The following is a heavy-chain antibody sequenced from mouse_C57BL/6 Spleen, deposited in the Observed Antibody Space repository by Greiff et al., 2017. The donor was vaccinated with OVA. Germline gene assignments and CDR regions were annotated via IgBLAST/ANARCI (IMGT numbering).Heavy chain of an antibody. CDR2: ISYDGSN. CDR3: ARRSNYWYFDV. CDR1: GYSITSGYY. D-gene: IGHD2-5*01. J-gene: IGHJ1*03. Sequence: EVQVVESGPGLVKPSQSLSLTCSVTGYSITSGYYWNWIRQFPGNKLEWMGYISYDGSNNYNPSLKNRISITRDTSKNQFFLKLNSVTTEDTATYYCARRSNYWYFDVWGTGTTVTVSS. V-gene: IGHV3-6*01.